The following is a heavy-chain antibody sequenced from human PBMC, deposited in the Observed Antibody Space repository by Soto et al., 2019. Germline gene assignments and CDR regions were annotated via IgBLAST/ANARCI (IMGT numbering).Heavy chain of an antibody. CDR3: TSTIITGY. Sequence: GGSLRLSCAASGITFSSYAMTWVRQAPGKGLEWVSTISGNGASIAYADSVKGRFTISRDNSRNTLFLQMNSLRAEDTAVYFCTSTIITGYWGQGTLVTVSS. D-gene: IGHD1-1*01. V-gene: IGHV3-23*01. J-gene: IGHJ4*02. CDR1: GITFSSYA. CDR2: ISGNGASI.